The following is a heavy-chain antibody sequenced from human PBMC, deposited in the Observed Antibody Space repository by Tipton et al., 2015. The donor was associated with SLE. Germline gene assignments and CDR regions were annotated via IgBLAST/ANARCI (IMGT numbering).Heavy chain of an antibody. V-gene: IGHV4-39*07. CDR3: ARSAGLTNGEYFQH. Sequence: TLSLTCTVSGGSISSSRYYWGWIRQPPGKGLEWIGSIYHSGTAYYNPSLKSRVTISVDTSKNQFSLKLSSVTAADTAVYYCARSAGLTNGEYFQHWGQGTLVTVSS. CDR2: IYHSGTA. J-gene: IGHJ1*01. CDR1: GGSISSSRYY. D-gene: IGHD3-3*01.